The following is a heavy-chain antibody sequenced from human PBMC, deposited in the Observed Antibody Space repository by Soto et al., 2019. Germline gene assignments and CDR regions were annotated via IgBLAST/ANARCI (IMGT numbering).Heavy chain of an antibody. Sequence: QLQLQESGPGLVKPSETLSLTCTVSGGSISSSSYYWGWIRQPPGKGLEWIGSIYYSGSTYYNPSLKSRVTIPVDTAKNQFSLKLSSVPAADTAVYYCARHEARAGDAFAIWGQGTMVTVSS. CDR2: IYYSGST. V-gene: IGHV4-39*01. CDR3: ARHEARAGDAFAI. J-gene: IGHJ3*02. CDR1: GGSISSSSYY.